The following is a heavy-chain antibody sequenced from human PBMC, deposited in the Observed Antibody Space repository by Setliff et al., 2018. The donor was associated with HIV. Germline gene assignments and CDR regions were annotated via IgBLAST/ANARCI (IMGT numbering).Heavy chain of an antibody. CDR2: IYTSGP. CDR3: ARASSDIPGVDSNYFDD. D-gene: IGHD2-2*01. V-gene: IGHV4-61*02. CDR1: GDSISSGSNY. J-gene: IGHJ4*02. Sequence: SETLSLTCTVSGDSISSGSNYWSWIRQPAGKGLEWIGRIYTSGPRYNPSLENRATISVDTSKSQFFLMLSSVTAADTAVYYCARASSDIPGVDSNYFDDWGQGTLVT.